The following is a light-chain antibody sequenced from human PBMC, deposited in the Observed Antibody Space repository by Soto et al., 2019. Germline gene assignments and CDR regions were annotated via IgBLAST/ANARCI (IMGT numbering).Light chain of an antibody. Sequence: QSVLTQPASVSGSPGQSITISCTGTSSDVGGYNYVSWYQQHPGKAPQLMIYDVSNRPSGVSNRFSGSKSGNTASLTISGLQAEDEADYYCSSYTSSTVVFGGGTKLTVL. CDR3: SSYTSSTVV. J-gene: IGLJ2*01. V-gene: IGLV2-14*01. CDR2: DVS. CDR1: SSDVGGYNY.